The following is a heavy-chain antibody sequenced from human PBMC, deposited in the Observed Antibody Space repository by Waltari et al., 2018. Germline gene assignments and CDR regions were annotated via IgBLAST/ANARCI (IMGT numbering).Heavy chain of an antibody. CDR1: GFTFRNYE. V-gene: IGHV3-48*03. D-gene: IGHD1-26*01. CDR2: ISSGASTI. Sequence: EVQLVESGGGLVQPGGSLRLLCAASGFTFRNYEMNWVGQAPGKGLEWVSYISSGASTIFYADSVKGRFTISRDNAKNSVYLEMNSLRADDTAIYYCARGEGGANEYWGQGTLVTVSS. J-gene: IGHJ4*01. CDR3: ARGEGGANEY.